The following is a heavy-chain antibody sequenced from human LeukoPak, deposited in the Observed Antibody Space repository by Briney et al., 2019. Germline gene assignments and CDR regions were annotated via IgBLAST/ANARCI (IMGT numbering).Heavy chain of an antibody. CDR3: ARDESGNFPNWFDP. D-gene: IGHD1-1*01. CDR1: GDPMSSFY. V-gene: IGHV4-4*07. Sequence: SETLSLTCSVSGDPMSSFYWNWIRQPAGKGLEWIGRIYGSGSTNYNPSLKSRVTMSLDTSNNQFSLRLRSVTAADTAVYNCARDESGNFPNWFDPWGQGTLVTVSS. J-gene: IGHJ5*02. CDR2: IYGSGST.